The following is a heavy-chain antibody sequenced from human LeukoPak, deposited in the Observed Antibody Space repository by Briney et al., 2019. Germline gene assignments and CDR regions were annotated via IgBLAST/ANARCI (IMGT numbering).Heavy chain of an antibody. V-gene: IGHV4-39*01. J-gene: IGHJ5*02. D-gene: IGHD2-15*01. Sequence: SEPLSLTCTVSGGSISSSSYYWGWIRQPPGKGLEWIGSIYYSGSTYYNPSLKSRVTISVDTSKNQFSLKLSSVTAADTAVYYCARPVVVVAAPFNWFDPWGQGTLVTVSS. CDR3: ARPVVVVAAPFNWFDP. CDR2: IYYSGST. CDR1: GGSISSSSYY.